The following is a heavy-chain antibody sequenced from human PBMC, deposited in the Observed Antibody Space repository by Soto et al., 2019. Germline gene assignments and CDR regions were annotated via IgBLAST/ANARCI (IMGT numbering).Heavy chain of an antibody. D-gene: IGHD5-18*01. CDR2: IDPSDSYT. J-gene: IGHJ6*02. Sequence: GESLKISCKGSGYSFTSYWISWVRQMPGKGLEWMGRIDPSDSYTNYSPSFQGHVTISADKSISTAYLQWSSLKASDTAMYYCARRPRGYSYGGDLPMSTTSYYYGTDVWGQGTTVTVSS. V-gene: IGHV5-10-1*01. CDR1: GYSFTSYW. CDR3: ARRPRGYSYGGDLPMSTTSYYYGTDV.